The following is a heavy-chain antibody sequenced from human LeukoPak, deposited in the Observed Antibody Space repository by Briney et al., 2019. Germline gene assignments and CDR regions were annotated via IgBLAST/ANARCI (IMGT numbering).Heavy chain of an antibody. J-gene: IGHJ6*02. CDR1: GFTFSSYG. CDR2: IWYDGSNK. D-gene: IGHD2-2*01. CDR3: ARDLHCSSTSCYLVKFYYYYGMDV. V-gene: IGHV3-33*01. Sequence: PGGSLRLSCAASGFTFSSYGMHWVRQAPGKGLEWVAVIWYDGSNKYYADSVKGRFTISRDNSKNTLYLQMNSLRAEDTAVYYCARDLHCSSTSCYLVKFYYYYGMDVWGQGTTVTVSS.